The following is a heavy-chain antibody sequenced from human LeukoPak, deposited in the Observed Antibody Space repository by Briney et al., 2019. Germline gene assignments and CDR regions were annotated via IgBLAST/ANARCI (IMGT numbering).Heavy chain of an antibody. D-gene: IGHD3-3*01. CDR3: ARGFHYDFWSGYSDY. Sequence: PSQTLSLTCTVSGGSISSGGYYWSWIRQPPGKGLEWIGYIYHSGSTYYNPSLKSRVTISVDRSKNQFSLKLSSVTAADTAVYYCARGFHYDFWSGYSDYWGQGTLVTVSS. CDR2: IYHSGST. V-gene: IGHV4-30-2*01. J-gene: IGHJ4*02. CDR1: GGSISSGGYY.